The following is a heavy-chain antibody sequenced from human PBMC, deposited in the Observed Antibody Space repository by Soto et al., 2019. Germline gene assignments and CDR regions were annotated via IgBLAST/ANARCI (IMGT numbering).Heavy chain of an antibody. CDR2: ISGSGGST. Sequence: GGSLRLSCAASGFTFSSYAMSWVSQAPGKGLEWVSAISGSGGSTYYADSVKGRFTISRDNSKNTLYLQMNSLRAEDTAVYYCAKDHSGSYAGPFDYWGQGTLVTVSS. V-gene: IGHV3-23*01. CDR3: AKDHSGSYAGPFDY. D-gene: IGHD1-26*01. J-gene: IGHJ4*02. CDR1: GFTFSSYA.